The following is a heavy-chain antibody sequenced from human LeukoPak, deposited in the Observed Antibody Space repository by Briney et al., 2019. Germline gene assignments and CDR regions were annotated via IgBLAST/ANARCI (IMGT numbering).Heavy chain of an antibody. CDR3: TRDAPSIADDA. D-gene: IGHD6-6*01. CDR1: GFTFTDYF. Sequence: GGSLRLSCAASGFTFTDYFMRWIRQAPGKGLEWVSYIISSGNIIYYADSVKGRFTISRDNAKNSLYLQMNSLRVEDTAVYYCTRDAPSIADDAWGQGTLVTVSS. J-gene: IGHJ5*02. CDR2: IISSGNII. V-gene: IGHV3-11*04.